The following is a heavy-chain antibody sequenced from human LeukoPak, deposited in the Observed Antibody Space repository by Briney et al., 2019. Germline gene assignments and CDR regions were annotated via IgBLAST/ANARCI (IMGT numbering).Heavy chain of an antibody. CDR3: ARGEHIVVVPAATAFDI. D-gene: IGHD2-2*01. V-gene: IGHV4-38-2*02. J-gene: IGHJ3*02. CDR2: IYHSGST. CDR1: GYSISSGYY. Sequence: TPSETLSLTCTVSGYSISSGYYWGWIRQPPGKGLEWIGSIYHSGSTYYNPSLKSRVTISVDTSKNQFSLQLSSVTAADTAVYYCARGEHIVVVPAATAFDIWGQGTMVTVSS.